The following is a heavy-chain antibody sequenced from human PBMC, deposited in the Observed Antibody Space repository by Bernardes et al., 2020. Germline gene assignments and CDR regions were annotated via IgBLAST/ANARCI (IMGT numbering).Heavy chain of an antibody. CDR3: ARTVVITATFSKSDAFDI. Sequence: SQSLSPTCPLYAASFPGYYWSCNRQLPGRLLGWIGEIRHSVRTKYNPTLKSRVTISVDTSKNQFSLKLTSVTAADTAVYYCARTVVITATFSKSDAFDIWGQGTTVTVSS. D-gene: IGHD2-21*02. CDR1: AASFPGYY. CDR2: IRHSVRT. J-gene: IGHJ3*02. V-gene: IGHV4-34*01.